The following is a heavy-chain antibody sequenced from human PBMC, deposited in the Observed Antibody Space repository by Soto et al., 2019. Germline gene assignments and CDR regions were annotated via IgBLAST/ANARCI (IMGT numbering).Heavy chain of an antibody. V-gene: IGHV4-61*01. J-gene: IGHJ5*02. CDR2: IYYSGST. CDR1: GGSVSSGSYY. D-gene: IGHD6-13*01. CDR3: ARVIAAADYDP. Sequence: QVQLQESGPGLVKPSETLSLTCTVSGGSVSSGSYYWSWIRQPPGKGLEWIGYIYYSGSTNYNPSLKSRVTISVDTSKNQFSLKLSSVTAADTAVYYCARVIAAADYDPWGQGTLVTVSS.